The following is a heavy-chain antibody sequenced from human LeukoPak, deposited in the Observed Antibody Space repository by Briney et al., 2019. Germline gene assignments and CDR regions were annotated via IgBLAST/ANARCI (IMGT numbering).Heavy chain of an antibody. Sequence: ASVKVSCKASGYTFTSYGISWVRQAPGQGLEWMGWISAYNGNTNYAQKLQGRVTMTTDTSTSTAYMALRSLRSDDTAVYYCARDRFVVVPAAIPPGDWGQGTLVTVPS. CDR3: ARDRFVVVPAAIPPGD. CDR1: GYTFTSYG. D-gene: IGHD2-2*01. J-gene: IGHJ4*02. CDR2: ISAYNGNT. V-gene: IGHV1-18*01.